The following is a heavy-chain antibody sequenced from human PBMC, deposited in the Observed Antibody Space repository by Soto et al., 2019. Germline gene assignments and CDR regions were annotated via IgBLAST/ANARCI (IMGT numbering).Heavy chain of an antibody. Sequence: QVQLVESGGGVVQPGRSLRLSCAASGFTFISYAMHWVRQAPGKGLEWVAVISYDGSNKYYADSVKGRFTISRDNSKNTLYLQMNSMRAEDTAVYYCARDYYGAGLFDYWVQGTLVTVSS. V-gene: IGHV3-30-3*01. CDR1: GFTFISYA. CDR2: ISYDGSNK. D-gene: IGHD3-10*01. J-gene: IGHJ4*02. CDR3: ARDYYGAGLFDY.